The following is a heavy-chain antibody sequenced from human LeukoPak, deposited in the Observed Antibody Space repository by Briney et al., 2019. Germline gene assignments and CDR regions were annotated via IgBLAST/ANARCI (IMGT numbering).Heavy chain of an antibody. CDR1: GFTFSGYG. V-gene: IGHV3-30*02. CDR3: AKDDYSNSLYYYYMDV. Sequence: GSLRLSCAASGFTFSGYGMHWVRQAPGKGLEWVAFIQYDGSNKYYADSVKGRFTISRDNSKNTLYLQMNSLRAEDTAVYYCAKDDYSNSLYYYYMDVWGKGTTVTVSS. CDR2: IQYDGSNK. D-gene: IGHD4-11*01. J-gene: IGHJ6*03.